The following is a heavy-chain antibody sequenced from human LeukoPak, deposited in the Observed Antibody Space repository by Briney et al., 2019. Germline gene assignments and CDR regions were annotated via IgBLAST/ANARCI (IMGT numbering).Heavy chain of an antibody. Sequence: SETLSLTCTVSGGSISSYYWSWIRQPPGKRLEWMGYIYYGGSTKYNPSLESRVTISVDTSKNQISLRLSSVTAADTAVYYCARHIESGTNDGFDIWGQGTMVTVSS. D-gene: IGHD3-10*01. CDR2: IYYGGST. J-gene: IGHJ3*02. CDR1: GGSISSYY. CDR3: ARHIESGTNDGFDI. V-gene: IGHV4-59*08.